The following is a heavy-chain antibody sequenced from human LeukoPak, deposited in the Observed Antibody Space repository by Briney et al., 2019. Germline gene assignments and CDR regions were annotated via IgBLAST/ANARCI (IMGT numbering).Heavy chain of an antibody. J-gene: IGHJ4*02. D-gene: IGHD6-19*01. CDR1: GFTFSSYA. CDR3: ARDRGQWLGYLDY. V-gene: IGHV3-30-3*01. Sequence: GGSLRLSCAASGFTFSSYAMHWVRQAPGKGLEWVAVISYVGSNKYYADSVKGRFTISRDNSKNTLYLQMNSLRAEDTAVYYCARDRGQWLGYLDYWGQGTLVTVSS. CDR2: ISYVGSNK.